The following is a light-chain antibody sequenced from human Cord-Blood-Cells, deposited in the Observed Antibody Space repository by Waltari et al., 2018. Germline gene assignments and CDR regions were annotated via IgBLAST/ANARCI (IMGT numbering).Light chain of an antibody. CDR3: SSYTSSSTYV. Sequence: QAALTQPASVSGSPGQSITIPCTGTSSDVGGYNHVSRYQQNPAKAPKLMISDVSKRPSGVSNRFSGSKSGNTASLTISGLQAEDEADYYCSSYTSSSTYVFGTGTKVTVL. CDR1: SSDVGGYNH. CDR2: DVS. V-gene: IGLV2-14*01. J-gene: IGLJ1*01.